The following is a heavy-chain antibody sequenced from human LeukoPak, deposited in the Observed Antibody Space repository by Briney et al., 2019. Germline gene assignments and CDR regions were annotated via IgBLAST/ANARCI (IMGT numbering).Heavy chain of an antibody. CDR3: ARGYCSGGSCRGYMDV. D-gene: IGHD2-15*01. V-gene: IGHV1-2*02. J-gene: IGHJ6*03. CDR2: INPNSGGT. Sequence: ASVTVSFKASGYTFTVYYMHWVRQAPGQGLEWMGWINPNSGGTNYAQKFQGRVTMTRDTSISTAYMELSRLRSDDTAVYYCARGYCSGGSCRGYMDVWGKGTTVTVSS. CDR1: GYTFTVYY.